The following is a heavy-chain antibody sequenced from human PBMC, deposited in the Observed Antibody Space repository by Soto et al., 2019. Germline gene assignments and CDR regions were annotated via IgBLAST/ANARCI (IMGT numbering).Heavy chain of an antibody. V-gene: IGHV4-39*01. CDR3: ARRSSSEYYYYYYYMDV. CDR1: GGSISSGSSY. Sequence: SETLSLTCTVSGGSISSGSSYWGWIRQPPGKGLEWIGSIYYLGNTYYNPSLGGRVSISVDTSKNQFSLKLSSVTAADTAVYYCARRSSSEYYYYYYYMDVWGKGTTVTVSS. CDR2: IYYLGNT. D-gene: IGHD6-13*01. J-gene: IGHJ6*03.